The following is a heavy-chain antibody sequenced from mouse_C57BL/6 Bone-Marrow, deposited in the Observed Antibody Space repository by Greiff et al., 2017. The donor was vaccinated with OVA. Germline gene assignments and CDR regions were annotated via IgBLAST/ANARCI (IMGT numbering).Heavy chain of an antibody. V-gene: IGHV5-6*01. CDR1: GFTFSSYG. D-gene: IGHD2-2*01. Sequence: EVQVVESGGDLVKPGGSLKLSCAASGFTFSSYGMSWVRQTPDKRLEWVATISSGGSYTYYPDSVKGRFTISRDNAKNTLYLQMSSLKSEDTAMYYCAGLRRGFAYWGQGTLVTVSA. CDR3: AGLRRGFAY. CDR2: ISSGGSYT. J-gene: IGHJ3*01.